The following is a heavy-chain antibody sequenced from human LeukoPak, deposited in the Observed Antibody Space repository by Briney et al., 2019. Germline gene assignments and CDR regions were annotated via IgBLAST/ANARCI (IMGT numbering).Heavy chain of an antibody. CDR3: ARRYYDYVWGSYREYYFDY. V-gene: IGHV4-39*01. CDR1: GGSISSSSYY. CDR2: IYYSGST. D-gene: IGHD3-16*02. J-gene: IGHJ4*02. Sequence: SETLSLTCTVSGGSISSSSYYWGWIRQPPGKGLEWIGSIYYSGSTYYNPSLKSRVTISVDTSKNQFSLKLSSVTAADTAVYYCARRYYDYVWGSYREYYFDYWGQGTLVTVSS.